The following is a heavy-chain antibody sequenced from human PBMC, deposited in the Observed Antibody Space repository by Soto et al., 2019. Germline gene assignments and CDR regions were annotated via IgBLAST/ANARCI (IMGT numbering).Heavy chain of an antibody. CDR2: IGSVGGDT. J-gene: IGHJ3*02. Sequence: PWGSLRLSCAASVFTVYSYAMSWVREAPGKGLEWVSTIGSVGGDTYYADSVKGRFTISRDDSKNTLLLQMNSLRAEDTAVYYCVKDRMAYNSVWDPFDIWGQGTMVTVSS. V-gene: IGHV3-23*01. D-gene: IGHD1-20*01. CDR1: VFTVYSYA. CDR3: VKDRMAYNSVWDPFDI.